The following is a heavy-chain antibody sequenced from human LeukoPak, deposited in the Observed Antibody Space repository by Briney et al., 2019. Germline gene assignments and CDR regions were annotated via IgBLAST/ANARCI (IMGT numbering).Heavy chain of an antibody. V-gene: IGHV4-39*01. CDR1: GGSISSTSYY. D-gene: IGHD3-22*01. J-gene: IGHJ1*01. CDR3: SVRRYYFDNSGYYHAEYFQH. Sequence: SETLSLTCTVSGGSISSTSYYWGWIRQPPGKGLEWIGSIYYSGRACYNPSLRNRATISVDTSKNQFSLKLYSVTAADTAVYYCSVRRYYFDNSGYYHAEYFQHWGQGTLVTVSS. CDR2: IYYSGRA.